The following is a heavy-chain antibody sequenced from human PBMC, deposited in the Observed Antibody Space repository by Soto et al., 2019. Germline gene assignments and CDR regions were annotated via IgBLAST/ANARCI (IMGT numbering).Heavy chain of an antibody. CDR1: GYPVTAYY. D-gene: IGHD3-3*01. Sequence: QLHLVQSGAVVKKPGASVTVSCSASGYPVTAYYMHWVRQAPGRGLEWMGGINPAIGAAKYTRTSQGRVTLTRGTSTSTVFMELGGLTSEDTAYFYRARGGGVGVAGSAAFDMWGQGTLVTVSS. J-gene: IGHJ3*02. CDR2: INPAIGAA. CDR3: ARGGGVGVAGSAAFDM. V-gene: IGHV1-2*02.